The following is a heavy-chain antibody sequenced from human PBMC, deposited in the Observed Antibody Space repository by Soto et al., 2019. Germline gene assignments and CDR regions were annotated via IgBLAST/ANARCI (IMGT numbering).Heavy chain of an antibody. J-gene: IGHJ5*02. V-gene: IGHV3-30*03. CDR3: ETDNCVSPSVYRRYNWFAP. CDR2: IAYDGSNK. Sequence: QVQLVESGGGVVQPGRSLRLSCVASGFTFSSYGMHWVRQAPGKGLEWVEVIAYDGSNKYYADSVKGRFTISRDNFKNSLFLHMNSLIAEDTVVYYCETDNCVSPSVYRRYNWFAPWGQGTLLTVSS. CDR1: GFTFSSYG. D-gene: IGHD2-2*01.